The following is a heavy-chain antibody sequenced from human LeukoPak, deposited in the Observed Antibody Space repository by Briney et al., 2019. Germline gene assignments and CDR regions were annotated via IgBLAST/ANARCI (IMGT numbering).Heavy chain of an antibody. V-gene: IGHV4-39*01. CDR3: ARRRESHPFDS. D-gene: IGHD1-26*01. CDR2: IYHLGST. J-gene: IGHJ4*02. Sequence: SETLSLTCTVSGGSINSANSYWGWIRQPPGKGLEWIASIYHLGSTYYNPSLKSRVSLSVDTSKNEFSLKLSSVTAADTAVFYCARRRESHPFDSWGQGTLVTVSS. CDR1: GGSINSANSY.